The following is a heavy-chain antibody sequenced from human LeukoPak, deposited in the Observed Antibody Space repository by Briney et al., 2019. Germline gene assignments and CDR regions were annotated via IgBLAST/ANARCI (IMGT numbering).Heavy chain of an antibody. Sequence: KPSETLSLTCTVSGGSISSGGYYWSWIRQPPGKGLEWIGYIYHSGSTYYNPSLKSRVTISVDRSKNQFSLKLSSVTAADTAVYYCARVVTIFGVSADPHFDYWGQGTLVTVSS. J-gene: IGHJ4*02. CDR1: GGSISSGGYY. V-gene: IGHV4-30-2*01. D-gene: IGHD3-3*01. CDR3: ARVVTIFGVSADPHFDY. CDR2: IYHSGST.